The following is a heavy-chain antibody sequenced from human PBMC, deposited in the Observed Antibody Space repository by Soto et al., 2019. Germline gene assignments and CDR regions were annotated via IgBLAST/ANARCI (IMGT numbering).Heavy chain of an antibody. CDR3: ARENPRPGVVNRYYGMDV. D-gene: IGHD3-22*01. CDR2: IYYSGST. V-gene: IGHV4-30-4*01. J-gene: IGHJ6*02. CDR1: GGSISSGDYY. Sequence: SETLSLTCTVSGGSISSGDYYWSWIRQPPGKGLEWIGYIYYSGSTYYNPSLKSRVTISVDTSKNQFSLKLSSVTAADTALYYCARENPRPGVVNRYYGMDVWGQGTTVTVSS.